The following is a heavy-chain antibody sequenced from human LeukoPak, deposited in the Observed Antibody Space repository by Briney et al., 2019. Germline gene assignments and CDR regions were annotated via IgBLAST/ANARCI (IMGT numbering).Heavy chain of an antibody. V-gene: IGHV3-21*01. CDR1: GFTFSSYS. D-gene: IGHD3-22*01. CDR2: ISSSSSYI. J-gene: IGHJ4*02. CDR3: ARDVTYYYDSSGYQY. Sequence: GGSLRLSCAASGFTFSSYSMNWVRQAPGKGLEWVSSISSSSSYIYYADSVKGRFTISRDNAKNSLYLQMNSLRAEDTAVYYCARDVTYYYDSSGYQYWGQGTLVTVSS.